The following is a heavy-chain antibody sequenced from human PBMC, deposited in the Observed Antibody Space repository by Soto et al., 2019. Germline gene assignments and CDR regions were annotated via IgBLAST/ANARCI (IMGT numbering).Heavy chain of an antibody. CDR3: ARVPDR. CDR1: GGSISSGGYS. V-gene: IGHV4-30-2*01. Sequence: PSETLSLTCAVSGGSISSGGYSWSWIRQPPGKGLEWIGYIYHSGSTYYNPSLKSRVTISVDRSKNQFSLKLSSVTAADTAVYYCARVPDRWGQGTLGTVSS. D-gene: IGHD2-2*01. CDR2: IYHSGST. J-gene: IGHJ5*02.